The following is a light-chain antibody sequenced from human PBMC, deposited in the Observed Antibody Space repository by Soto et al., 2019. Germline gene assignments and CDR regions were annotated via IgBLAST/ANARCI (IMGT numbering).Light chain of an antibody. CDR2: GAS. Sequence: EIVMTQSPATLSVSPGERATLDCSASQSVSSTLAWYQQNPGHAPRLLIYGASTRATGIPARFSGSGSGTEFTLTISRRQSEDFAVYSCQQYNNWTPWTFGQGTTLE. CDR1: QSVSST. CDR3: QQYNNWTPWT. V-gene: IGKV3-15*01. J-gene: IGKJ1*01.